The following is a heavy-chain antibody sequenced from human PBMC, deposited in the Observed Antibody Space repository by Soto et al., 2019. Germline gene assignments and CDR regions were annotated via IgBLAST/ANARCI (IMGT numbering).Heavy chain of an antibody. CDR2: ISYDGSNK. CDR1: GFTFSSYG. Sequence: PGGSLRLSCAASGFTFSSYGMHWVRQAPGKGLEWVAVISYDGSNKYYADSVKGRFTISRDNSKNTLYPQMNSLRAEDTAVYYCAKDLGSGSYSNLDYWGQGTLVTVSS. V-gene: IGHV3-30*18. CDR3: AKDLGSGSYSNLDY. D-gene: IGHD1-26*01. J-gene: IGHJ4*02.